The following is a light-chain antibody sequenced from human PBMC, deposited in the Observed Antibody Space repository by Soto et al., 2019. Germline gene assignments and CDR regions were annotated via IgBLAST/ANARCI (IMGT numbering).Light chain of an antibody. Sequence: SYELTQPPSVSVAPGQTARITCGGTNIGRKSVHWYQQKPGQAPVVGVYDDRDRPSGIPERFSGSNSGNTAALTISRVEAGDEADYYCQLWDSNSDHVVFGGGTQLTVL. CDR2: DDR. V-gene: IGLV3-21*02. J-gene: IGLJ2*01. CDR3: QLWDSNSDHVV. CDR1: NIGRKS.